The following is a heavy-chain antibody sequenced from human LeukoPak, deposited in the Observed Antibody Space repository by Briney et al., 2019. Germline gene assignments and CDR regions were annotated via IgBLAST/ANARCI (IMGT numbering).Heavy chain of an antibody. D-gene: IGHD1-1*01. CDR1: GFTFSSYA. J-gene: IGHJ4*02. CDR2: ISYDGSNK. V-gene: IGHV3-30-3*01. CDR3: ALHVQLERLTEPADY. Sequence: GGSLRLSCAASGFTFSSYAMHWVRQAPGKGLEWVAVISYDGSNKYYADSVKGRFTISRDNSKNTLYLQMNSLRAEDTAVYYCALHVQLERLTEPADYWGQGTLVTVSS.